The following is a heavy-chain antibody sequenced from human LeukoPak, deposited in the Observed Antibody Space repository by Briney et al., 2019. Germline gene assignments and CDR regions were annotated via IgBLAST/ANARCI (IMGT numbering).Heavy chain of an antibody. CDR2: ISPDKT. V-gene: IGHV3-23*01. J-gene: IGHJ3*02. CDR3: VKEHVDRAFTRSFEI. D-gene: IGHD3-3*02. Sequence: PGGSLRLSCAASGFSFSTNPMSWVRLAPGKGLEWVSAISPDKTYYADSVKGRLTISRDNYKNTVDLHMNSPIAEDTAIYYCVKEHVDRAFTRSFEIWGQGTVVTVSS. CDR1: GFSFSTNP.